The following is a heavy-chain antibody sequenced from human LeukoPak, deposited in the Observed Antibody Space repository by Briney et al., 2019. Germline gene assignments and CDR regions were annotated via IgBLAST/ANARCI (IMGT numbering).Heavy chain of an antibody. J-gene: IGHJ5*02. V-gene: IGHV3-73*01. CDR2: IRSKANSYAT. D-gene: IGHD6-19*01. Sequence: PGGSLKLSCAASGFTFSGSATHWVRQASGKGLKWVGRIRSKANSYATAYAASVKGRFTISRDDSKNTAYLQMNSLKTEDTAVYYCTRLQASGWYNWFDPWGQGTLVTVSS. CDR1: GFTFSGSA. CDR3: TRLQASGWYNWFDP.